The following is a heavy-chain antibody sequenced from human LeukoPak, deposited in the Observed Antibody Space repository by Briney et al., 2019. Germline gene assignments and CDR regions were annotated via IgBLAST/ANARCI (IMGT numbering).Heavy chain of an antibody. D-gene: IGHD6-13*01. CDR3: ARAVPTYSSSWYEGY. CDR1: GFAVSSNF. Sequence: GGSLRLSCAASGFAVSSNFMSWVRQAPGKGLEWVSLIYSGGNTYYTDSVKGRFTISRDNSRNTLYLQMNSLRAEDTAVYYCARAVPTYSSSWYEGYWGQGTLVTVSS. CDR2: IYSGGNT. J-gene: IGHJ4*02. V-gene: IGHV3-53*01.